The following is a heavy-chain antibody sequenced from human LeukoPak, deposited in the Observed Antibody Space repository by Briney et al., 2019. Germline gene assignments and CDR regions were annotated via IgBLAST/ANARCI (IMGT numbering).Heavy chain of an antibody. J-gene: IGHJ4*02. CDR2: IYYSENT. D-gene: IGHD6-19*01. CDR3: AREVAAVAGTDY. Sequence: SETLSLTCTVSDGSVSSGGYSWSWIRQPPGKGLEWIGYIYYSENTNYNPSLKSRVTISVDTSKNQFSLKLSSVTAADTAVYYCAREVAAVAGTDYWGQGTLVTVSS. CDR1: DGSVSSGGYS. V-gene: IGHV4-61*08.